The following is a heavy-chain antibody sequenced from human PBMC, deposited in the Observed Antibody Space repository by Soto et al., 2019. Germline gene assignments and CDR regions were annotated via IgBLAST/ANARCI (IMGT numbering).Heavy chain of an antibody. V-gene: IGHV1-69*02. Sequence: QVQLVQSGAEVKKPGSSVKVSCKASGGTFSSYTVSWVRQAPGQGLEWMGRIIPILGIANYAQKFQGRVTITADKSTGTAYMGLSSLRFEDTAVYYWAKPPRYWGQGTLVTVSS. CDR3: AKPPRY. J-gene: IGHJ4*02. CDR1: GGTFSSYT. CDR2: IIPILGIA.